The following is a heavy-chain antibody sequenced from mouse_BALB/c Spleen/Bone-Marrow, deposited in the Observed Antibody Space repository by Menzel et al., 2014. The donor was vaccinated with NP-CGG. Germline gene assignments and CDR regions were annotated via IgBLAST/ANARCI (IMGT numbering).Heavy chain of an antibody. CDR3: ARPGYYGYQDV. CDR1: GFDFSRYW. V-gene: IGHV4-1*02. CDR2: INPDSSTI. D-gene: IGHD1-2*01. J-gene: IGHJ1*01. Sequence: EVNVVESGGGLVQPGGSLKLSCAASGFDFSRYWMTWVRQAPGKGLEWIGEINPDSSTINYTPSLKEKFIISRDNAKNTLYLQMSKVRSEDTALYYCARPGYYGYQDVWGAGTTVTVSS.